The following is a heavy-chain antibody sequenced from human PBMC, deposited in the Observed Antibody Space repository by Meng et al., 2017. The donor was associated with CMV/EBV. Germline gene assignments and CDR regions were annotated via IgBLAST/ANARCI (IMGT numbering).Heavy chain of an antibody. V-gene: IGHV3-7*01. J-gene: IGHJ5*02. CDR2: IKQDGSEK. D-gene: IGHD2-15*01. CDR1: GFTFSSYW. CDR3: ARDHATWFDP. Sequence: GESLKISCAASGFTFSSYWMSWVRQAPGKGLEWVANIKQDGSEKYYVDSVKGQFTISRDNAKNSLYLQMNSLRAEDTAVYYCARDHATWFDPWGQGTLVTVSS.